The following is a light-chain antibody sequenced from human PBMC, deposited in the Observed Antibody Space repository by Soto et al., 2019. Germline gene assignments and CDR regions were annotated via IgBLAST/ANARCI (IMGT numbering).Light chain of an antibody. V-gene: IGLV2-14*01. Sequence: QSALTQPASVSGSPGQSITISCTGTSSDVGGYNYVSWYQQHPGKAPKLMIYEVNKRPSGVSNRFSGSKSGNTASLTISGLQAEDEADYYCNSYTSSSTRVFGGGTKLTVL. CDR3: NSYTSSSTRV. CDR2: EVN. CDR1: SSDVGGYNY. J-gene: IGLJ2*01.